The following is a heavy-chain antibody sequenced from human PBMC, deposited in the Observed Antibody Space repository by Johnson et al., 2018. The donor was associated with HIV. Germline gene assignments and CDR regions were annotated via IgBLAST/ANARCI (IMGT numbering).Heavy chain of an antibody. CDR3: ARDRPSGSYYVDAFDI. V-gene: IGHV3-30-3*01. J-gene: IGHJ3*02. Sequence: VQLVESGGGVVQPGRSLRLSCAASGFTFSSYAMHWVRQAPGKGLEWVAVISYDGSNKYYADSVKGRFTISRDNSKNTLYLQMNSLRAEDTAVYYCARDRPSGSYYVDAFDIWCQGTMVTVSS. CDR1: GFTFSSYA. D-gene: IGHD1-26*01. CDR2: ISYDGSNK.